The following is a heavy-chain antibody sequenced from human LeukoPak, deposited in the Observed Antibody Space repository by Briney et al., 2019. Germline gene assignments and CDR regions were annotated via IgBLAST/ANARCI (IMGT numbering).Heavy chain of an antibody. V-gene: IGHV3-9*01. Sequence: GGSLRLSCAASGFTFDDYAMHWVRQTPGKGLEWVSDITWNSGSIIYAASVKGRFTISRDNAKNFLYLQMDSLRAEDTALYYCAKDSNTYYYASGSRGPYYYYGMDVWGQGTTVTVSS. CDR1: GFTFDDYA. CDR3: AKDSNTYYYASGSRGPYYYYGMDV. J-gene: IGHJ6*02. CDR2: ITWNSGSI. D-gene: IGHD3-10*01.